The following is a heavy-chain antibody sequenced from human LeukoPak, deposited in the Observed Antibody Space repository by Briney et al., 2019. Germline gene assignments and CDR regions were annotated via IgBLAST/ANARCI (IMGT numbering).Heavy chain of an antibody. CDR3: ARRLPTNTRYFDY. J-gene: IGHJ4*02. Sequence: GGSLILSCAASGFTLSSYSMNWVRQAPGKGLEWVSYISSSSSTIYYADSVKGRFTISRDNAKNSLYLQMNSLRAEDTAVYYCARRLPTNTRYFDYWGQGTLVTVSS. D-gene: IGHD5-12*01. CDR2: ISSSSSTI. CDR1: GFTLSSYS. V-gene: IGHV3-48*04.